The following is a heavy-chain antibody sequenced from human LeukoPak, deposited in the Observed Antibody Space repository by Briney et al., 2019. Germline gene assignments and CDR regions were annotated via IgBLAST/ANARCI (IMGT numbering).Heavy chain of an antibody. J-gene: IGHJ4*02. D-gene: IGHD1-26*01. CDR1: GFTFSNYA. Sequence: GGSLRLSCAASGFTFSNYAMSCVRQAPGKGLEWVSSISSSADNTYHADSVKGRFTISRDNSKNTLYLQMNSLRAEDTAVFYCARAGSGRPFDFWGQGTLVTVSS. V-gene: IGHV3-23*01. CDR3: ARAGSGRPFDF. CDR2: ISSSADNT.